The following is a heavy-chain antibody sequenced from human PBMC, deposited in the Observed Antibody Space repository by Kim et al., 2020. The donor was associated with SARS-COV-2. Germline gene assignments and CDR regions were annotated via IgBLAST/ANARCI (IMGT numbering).Heavy chain of an antibody. J-gene: IGHJ6*02. D-gene: IGHD3-16*02. V-gene: IGHV4-34*01. Sequence: SETLSLTCAVYGGSFRGYYWTGIRHPPGKGREWIGEINHSGGTNYNRSLKSRVTLSVDTSKNQFSLKRSSVTAADTAVYYCARASNYVWGSYRGGYYYYGMDVWGQGTTVTVSS. CDR2: INHSGGT. CDR1: GGSFRGYY. CDR3: ARASNYVWGSYRGGYYYYGMDV.